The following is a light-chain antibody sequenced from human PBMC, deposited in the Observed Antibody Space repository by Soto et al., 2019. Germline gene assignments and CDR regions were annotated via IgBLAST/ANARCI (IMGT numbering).Light chain of an antibody. J-gene: IGKJ1*01. Sequence: TQSPSTLSASVGDRVTITCRASQSVSSNFLAWYQQKPGQAPRLLIHGASSRATGIPDRFSGSGSGTDFTLTISRLEPEDFAVYYCQQYGRPFGQGTKVDI. CDR3: QQYGRP. V-gene: IGKV3-20*01. CDR2: GAS. CDR1: QSVSSNF.